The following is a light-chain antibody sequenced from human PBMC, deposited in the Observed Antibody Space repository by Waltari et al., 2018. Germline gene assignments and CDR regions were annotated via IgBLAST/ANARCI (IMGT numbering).Light chain of an antibody. CDR2: KAV. J-gene: IGKJ2*01. CDR3: QHYIRYPVT. CDR1: QTLGSW. Sequence: DIQMTQSPSTLSASVGDRVTITCRASQTLGSWLAWYQQKPGKDPKLLIYKAVNLESGVPSRFSGGESGIEFSLTISSLQPDDFATYYCQHYIRYPVTFGQGTKLELK. V-gene: IGKV1-5*03.